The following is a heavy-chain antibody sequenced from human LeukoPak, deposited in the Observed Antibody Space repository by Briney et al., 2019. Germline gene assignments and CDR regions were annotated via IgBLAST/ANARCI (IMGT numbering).Heavy chain of an antibody. Sequence: GGSLRLTCAASGFTLSSHGMTWVRQAPGKGLEWVSSVSGRSSYIYYVDSVKGRFTISRDNAKNSLYLQMNSLRAEDTAMYYCARDLFDSRGYGYNWFDPWGQGTLVTVSS. J-gene: IGHJ5*02. CDR2: VSGRSSYI. CDR1: GFTLSSHG. D-gene: IGHD3-22*01. CDR3: ARDLFDSRGYGYNWFDP. V-gene: IGHV3-21*01.